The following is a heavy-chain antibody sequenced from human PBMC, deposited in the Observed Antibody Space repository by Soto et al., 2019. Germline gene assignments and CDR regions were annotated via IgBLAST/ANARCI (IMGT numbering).Heavy chain of an antibody. Sequence: ASVKVSCKASGYTFTSYDINWVRQATGQGLEWMGWMNPNSGNTGYAQKFQGRVTMTRNTSISTAYMELSSLRSEDTAVYYCARSEWVYASYYYYYYMDVWGKGTTVTVSS. J-gene: IGHJ6*03. CDR3: ARSEWVYASYYYYYYMDV. V-gene: IGHV1-8*01. CDR1: GYTFTSYD. D-gene: IGHD2-8*01. CDR2: MNPNSGNT.